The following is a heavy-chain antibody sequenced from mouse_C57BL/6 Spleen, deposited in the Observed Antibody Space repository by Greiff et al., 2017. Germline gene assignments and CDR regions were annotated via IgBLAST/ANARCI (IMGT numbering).Heavy chain of an antibody. CDR3: ARWLLRRYFDV. CDR1: GYTFTDYY. J-gene: IGHJ1*03. D-gene: IGHD2-3*01. Sequence: EVQLQQSGPELVKPGASVKISCKASGYTFTDYYMNWVKQSHGKSLEWIGDINPNNGGTSYNQKFKGKATLTVDKSSSTAYMELRSLTSEDSAVYYCARWLLRRYFDVWGTGTTVTVSS. V-gene: IGHV1-26*01. CDR2: INPNNGGT.